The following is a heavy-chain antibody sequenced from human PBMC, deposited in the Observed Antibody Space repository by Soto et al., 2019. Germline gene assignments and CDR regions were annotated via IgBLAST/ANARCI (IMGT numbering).Heavy chain of an antibody. Sequence: GSLTLSCAASGFTFGNNWMHWVRQAPGKGLEWVSSINAGGGNTYYADSVKGRFTVSRDNSKNTLHLQMDTLRAEDTAIYYCAKCSYMDFWPVRYYHFGEWGQGTQVTVSS. V-gene: IGHV3-23*01. J-gene: IGHJ4*02. D-gene: IGHD3-3*01. CDR3: AKCSYMDFWPVRYYHFGE. CDR1: GFTFGNNW. CDR2: INAGGGNT.